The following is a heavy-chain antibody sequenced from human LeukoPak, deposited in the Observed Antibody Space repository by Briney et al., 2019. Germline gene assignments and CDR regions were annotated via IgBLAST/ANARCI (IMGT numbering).Heavy chain of an antibody. CDR2: IWHDGSHK. Sequence: GRSLRLSCAASGFSFDTYAMHWVRQAPGQGLEWVALIWHDGSHKFYSNSVRGQFTISRDNSKNTVYLQMNNLRPDDTAVYYCARGIFGSGSYPDFWGQGTLVTVSS. CDR1: GFSFDTYA. CDR3: ARGIFGSGSYPDF. J-gene: IGHJ4*02. D-gene: IGHD3-10*01. V-gene: IGHV3-33*01.